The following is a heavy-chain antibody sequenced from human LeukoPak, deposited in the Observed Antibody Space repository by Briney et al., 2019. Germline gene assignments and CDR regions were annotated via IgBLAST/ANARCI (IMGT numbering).Heavy chain of an antibody. CDR2: ISSSSSTI. D-gene: IGHD3-22*01. CDR1: GFTFSTYS. Sequence: QPGGSLRLSCVASGFTFSTYSMNWVRQPPGKGLEWVSYISSSSSTIYYADSVKGRFTISRDNAKNSLYLQMNSLRDEDTAVYYCARDPITTTHFFDYWGQGTLVTVSS. J-gene: IGHJ4*02. CDR3: ARDPITTTHFFDY. V-gene: IGHV3-48*02.